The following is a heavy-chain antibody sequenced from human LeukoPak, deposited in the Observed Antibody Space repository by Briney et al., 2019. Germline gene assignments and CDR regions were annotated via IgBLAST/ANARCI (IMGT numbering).Heavy chain of an antibody. CDR2: IIPIFGTA. V-gene: IGHV1-69*13. CDR3: ATETYYYDSSGYYY. Sequence: ASVKVSCKASGGTFSSYAISWVRQAPGQGLEWMGGIIPIFGTANYAQKFQGRVTITADESTSTAYMELSSLRSEDTAVYYCATETYYYDSSGYYYWGQGTLVTVSS. CDR1: GGTFSSYA. J-gene: IGHJ4*02. D-gene: IGHD3-22*01.